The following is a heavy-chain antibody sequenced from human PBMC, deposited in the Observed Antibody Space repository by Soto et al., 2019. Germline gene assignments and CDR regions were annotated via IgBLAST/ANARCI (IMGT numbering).Heavy chain of an antibody. D-gene: IGHD3-22*01. CDR3: ARSYYYDSSGYYPSPNYYFDY. CDR2: IIPIFGTA. Sequence: QVQLVQSGAEVKKPGSSVKVSCKASGGTFSSYAISCVRQAPGQGLEWMGGIIPIFGTANYAQKFQGRVTITADESTSTAYMELSSLRSEDTAVYYCARSYYYDSSGYYPSPNYYFDYWGQGTLVTVSS. J-gene: IGHJ4*02. V-gene: IGHV1-69*01. CDR1: GGTFSSYA.